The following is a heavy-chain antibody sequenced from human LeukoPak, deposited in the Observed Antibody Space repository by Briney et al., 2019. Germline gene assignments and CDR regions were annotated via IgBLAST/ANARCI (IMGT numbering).Heavy chain of an antibody. CDR2: IYYSGST. V-gene: IGHV4-39*07. D-gene: IGHD1-1*01. Sequence: LRLSCAASGFTFSSYEMNWVRQAPGKGLEWIGSIYYSGSTYYNPSLKSRVTISVDTPKNQFSLKLSSVTAADTAVYYCARGPGPLQLQRLEAFDIWGQGTVVTVSS. CDR3: ARGPGPLQLQRLEAFDI. J-gene: IGHJ3*02. CDR1: GFTFSSYE.